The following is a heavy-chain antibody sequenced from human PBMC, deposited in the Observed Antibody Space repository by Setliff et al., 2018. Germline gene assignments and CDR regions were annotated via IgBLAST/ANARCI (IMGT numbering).Heavy chain of an antibody. CDR3: ARHVYGSGSYYNWFDP. Sequence: ASVKVSCKASGYAFTGYYIHWVRQAPGQGLEWMGRINPNSGGTNYAQKFQGRVTMTRDTSISTAYMELSRLTSDDTAVYYCARHVYGSGSYYNWFDPWGQGTLVTVSS. V-gene: IGHV1-2*06. D-gene: IGHD3-10*01. J-gene: IGHJ5*02. CDR1: GYAFTGYY. CDR2: INPNSGGT.